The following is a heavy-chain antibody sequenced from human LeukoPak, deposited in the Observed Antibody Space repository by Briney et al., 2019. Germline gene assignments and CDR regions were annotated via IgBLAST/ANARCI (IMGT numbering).Heavy chain of an antibody. CDR3: AREGYYDSSGYYYVLLDY. CDR2: ISSSSSTI. CDR1: GFTFSSYS. V-gene: IGHV3-48*01. Sequence: GGSLRLSCAASGFTFSSYSMNWVRQAPGKGLEWVSYISSSSSTIYYADSVKSRFTISRDNAKNSLYLQMNSLRAEDTAVYYCAREGYYDSSGYYYVLLDYWGQGTLVTVSS. D-gene: IGHD3-22*01. J-gene: IGHJ4*02.